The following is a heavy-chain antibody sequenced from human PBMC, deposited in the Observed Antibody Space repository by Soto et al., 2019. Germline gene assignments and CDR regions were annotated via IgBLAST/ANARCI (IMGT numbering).Heavy chain of an antibody. D-gene: IGHD5-18*01. Sequence: LRLSCAASGFTFSSYSMNWVRQAPGKGLEWVSSISSSSSYIYYADSVKGRFTISRDNAKNPLYLQMNSLRAEDTAVYYCARRDTAMVGPAFDIWGQGTMVTVSS. CDR1: GFTFSSYS. CDR3: ARRDTAMVGPAFDI. J-gene: IGHJ3*02. CDR2: ISSSSSYI. V-gene: IGHV3-21*01.